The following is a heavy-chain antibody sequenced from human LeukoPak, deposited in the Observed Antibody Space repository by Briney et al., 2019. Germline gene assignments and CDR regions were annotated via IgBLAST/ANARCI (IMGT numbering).Heavy chain of an antibody. CDR1: GFTFSTYA. Sequence: GGSLRLSCAAPGFTFSTYAMSWVRQAPGKGLEWVSSISGGGGTTYYAASVKGRFTISRDNSKNTPYLQMNSLRAEETAVYYCATLRFLGWLSKVFPYLDYYMDVWGKGTTVTVSS. V-gene: IGHV3-23*01. CDR2: ISGGGGTT. D-gene: IGHD3-3*01. CDR3: ATLRFLGWLSKVFPYLDYYMDV. J-gene: IGHJ6*03.